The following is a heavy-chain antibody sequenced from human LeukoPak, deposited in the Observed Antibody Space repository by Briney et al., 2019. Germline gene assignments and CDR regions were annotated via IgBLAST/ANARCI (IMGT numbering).Heavy chain of an antibody. J-gene: IGHJ6*03. CDR2: IIPIFGTA. CDR1: GGTFSSYA. CDR3: ASRLRADYYYMDV. V-gene: IGHV1-69*01. D-gene: IGHD4-17*01. Sequence: GSSVKVPCKASGGTFSSYAISWVRQAPGQGLEWMGGIIPIFGTANYAQKFQGRVTITADESTSTAYMELSSLRSEDTAVYYCASRLRADYYYMDVWGKGTTVTVSS.